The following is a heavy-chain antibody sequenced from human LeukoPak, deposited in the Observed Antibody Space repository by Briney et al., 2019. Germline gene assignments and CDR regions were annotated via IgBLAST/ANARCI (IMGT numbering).Heavy chain of an antibody. CDR2: IYSGGKT. J-gene: IGHJ4*02. D-gene: IGHD4-23*01. V-gene: IGHV3-53*01. Sequence: PGGSLRLSCAASGFTVSSNFLIWVRQAPGKGVEWVSVIYSGGKTYYADSVKGRFTISRDNSKNTLYLQMNSLRAEDTAVYYCARGADRWNYFDYWGQGTLVTVSS. CDR1: GFTVSSNF. CDR3: ARGADRWNYFDY.